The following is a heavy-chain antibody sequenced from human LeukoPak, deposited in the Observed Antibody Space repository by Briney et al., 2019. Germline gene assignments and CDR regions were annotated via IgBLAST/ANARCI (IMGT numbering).Heavy chain of an antibody. CDR3: ARGLHKYDDFWSGYYPLDY. CDR2: ISHSGGT. CDR1: GGSFSGYY. J-gene: IGHJ4*02. D-gene: IGHD3-3*01. V-gene: IGHV4-34*01. Sequence: SETLSLTCGVYGGSFSGYYWSWIRQPPGKGLEWIGEISHSGGTNYNPSLKSRVTISLDTSKNQLSLKLSSVTAADTAVYYCARGLHKYDDFWSGYYPLDYWGQGTLVTVSS.